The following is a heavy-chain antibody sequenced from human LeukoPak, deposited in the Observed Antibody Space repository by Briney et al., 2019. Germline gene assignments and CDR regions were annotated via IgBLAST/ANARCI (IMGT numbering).Heavy chain of an antibody. Sequence: GGSLRLSCAASGFTFDDYAMRWVRQAPGKGLEWVSGISWNSGSIGYADSVKGRFTISRDNAKNSLYLQMNSLRAEDTALYYCAKDGSYDFWSGYYLNWGQGTLVTVSS. D-gene: IGHD3-3*01. CDR3: AKDGSYDFWSGYYLN. CDR2: ISWNSGSI. V-gene: IGHV3-9*01. CDR1: GFTFDDYA. J-gene: IGHJ4*02.